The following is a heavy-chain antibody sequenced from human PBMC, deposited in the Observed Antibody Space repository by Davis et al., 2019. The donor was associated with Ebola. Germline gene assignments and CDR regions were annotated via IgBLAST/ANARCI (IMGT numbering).Heavy chain of an antibody. V-gene: IGHV3-33*01. CDR1: RFTFSSYG. J-gene: IGHJ6*02. Sequence: GGSLRLSCAASRFTFSSYGMHWVRQAPGKGLEWVAVIRYDGSYKNYADSVKGRFIISRDNFKNTVYMEMNSLRAEDTGVYYCARDAPKHYGDYVGMDVWGQGTTVTVSS. CDR2: IRYDGSYK. D-gene: IGHD4-17*01. CDR3: ARDAPKHYGDYVGMDV.